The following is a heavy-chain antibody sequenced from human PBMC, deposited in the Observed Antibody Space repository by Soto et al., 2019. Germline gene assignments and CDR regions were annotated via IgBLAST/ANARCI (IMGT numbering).Heavy chain of an antibody. V-gene: IGHV5-10-1*01. CDR1: GYSFTSYW. D-gene: IGHD5-18*01. J-gene: IGHJ6*02. CDR3: EREGDRGGYSYGWPGYCYGMDV. Sequence: GESLKISCKGSGYSFTSYWISWVRQMPGKGLEWMGRIDPSDSYTNYSPSFQGHVTISADKSIITAYLQWSSLKASDTAMYYREREGDRGGYSYGWPGYCYGMDVWGQGTTVTVSS. CDR2: IDPSDSYT.